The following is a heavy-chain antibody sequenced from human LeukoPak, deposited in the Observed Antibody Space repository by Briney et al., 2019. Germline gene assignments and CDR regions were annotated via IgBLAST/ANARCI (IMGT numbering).Heavy chain of an antibody. D-gene: IGHD2-2*01. Sequence: ASVTVSRKASGYTFTGYYMHWVRQPPPQGHEWMALINPNSGGAYYAHNFDDRITMTRATSVSTAYKELSRLRSDDTAIYTCVRANALHSRSTNCMFDWCGEGTVVVVS. CDR1: GYTFTGYY. CDR2: INPNSGGA. CDR3: VRANALHSRSTNCMFDW. J-gene: IGHJ4*02. V-gene: IGHV1-2*02.